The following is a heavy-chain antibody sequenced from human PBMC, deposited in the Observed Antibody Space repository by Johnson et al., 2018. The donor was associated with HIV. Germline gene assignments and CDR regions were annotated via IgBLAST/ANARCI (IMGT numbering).Heavy chain of an antibody. D-gene: IGHD2-2*01. J-gene: IGHJ3*02. Sequence: EVQLVESGGGVVQPWRSLRLSCAASGFTFSNYAMHWVRQAPGKGLEWVGRIKSKNDGGTTDYAAPVKGRFTISRDDSKNTLYLQMNSLKTENTAVYDCNTRGFVVVPAANLHAFDIWGQGTMVTVAA. CDR2: IKSKNDGGTT. V-gene: IGHV3-15*01. CDR1: GFTFSNYA. CDR3: NTRGFVVVPAANLHAFDI.